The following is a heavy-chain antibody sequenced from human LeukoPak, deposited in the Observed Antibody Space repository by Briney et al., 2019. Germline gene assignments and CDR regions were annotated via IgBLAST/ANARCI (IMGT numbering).Heavy chain of an antibody. D-gene: IGHD2-2*01. V-gene: IGHV4-34*01. J-gene: IGHJ5*02. CDR3: ARGAFHTSSVWFDP. Sequence: SETLSLTCAVSGESFSHYYWSWLRQTPGKGLEWIGEVNHRGTTNYNPPLKSRVAISIDTSRNQFSLQVTSVTAADTAVFYCARGAFHTSSVWFDPWGQGALVTDSS. CDR1: GESFSHYY. CDR2: VNHRGTT.